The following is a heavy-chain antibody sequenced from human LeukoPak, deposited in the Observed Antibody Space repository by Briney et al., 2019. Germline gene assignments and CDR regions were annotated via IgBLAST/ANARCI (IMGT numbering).Heavy chain of an antibody. D-gene: IGHD3-16*02. CDR1: GYTFTSYG. V-gene: IGHV1-2*04. Sequence: ASVKVSCKASGYTFTSYGISWVRQAPGQGLEWMGWINPNSGGTNYAQKFQGWVTMTRDTSTTTVYMELSGLRSEDTAVYYCARDIPYEVSFGGLTVMGSFVLDYWGQGTLVTVSS. CDR3: ARDIPYEVSFGGLTVMGSFVLDY. CDR2: INPNSGGT. J-gene: IGHJ4*02.